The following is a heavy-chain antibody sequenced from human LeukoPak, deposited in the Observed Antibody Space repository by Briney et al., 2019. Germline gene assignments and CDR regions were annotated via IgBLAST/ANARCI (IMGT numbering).Heavy chain of an antibody. CDR2: MNPNSGNT. CDR1: GYTFTSYD. Sequence: GASVKVSCKASGYTFTSYDINWVRQATGQGLEWMGWMNPNSGNTGYAQKFQGRVTITRNTSISTAYMELSRLRPDDTAVYYCARDSSGWSNWFDPWGQGTLVTVSS. V-gene: IGHV1-8*03. D-gene: IGHD6-19*01. J-gene: IGHJ5*02. CDR3: ARDSSGWSNWFDP.